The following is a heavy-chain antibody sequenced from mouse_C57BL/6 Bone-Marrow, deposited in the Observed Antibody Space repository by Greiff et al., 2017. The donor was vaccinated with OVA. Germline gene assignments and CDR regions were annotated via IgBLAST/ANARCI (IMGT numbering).Heavy chain of an antibody. CDR3: ARQGYYGRMAY. Sequence: EVQGVESGGGLVQPGESLKLSCESTEYEFPSHDMSWVRKTPEQRLELVADINRYGGNTYYPDNMERRFIISRDNTKKTLYLQMSSLRSEDTALYYCARQGYYGRMAYWGQGTLVTVSA. CDR1: EYEFPSHD. D-gene: IGHD1-1*01. J-gene: IGHJ3*01. CDR2: INRYGGNT. V-gene: IGHV5-2*01.